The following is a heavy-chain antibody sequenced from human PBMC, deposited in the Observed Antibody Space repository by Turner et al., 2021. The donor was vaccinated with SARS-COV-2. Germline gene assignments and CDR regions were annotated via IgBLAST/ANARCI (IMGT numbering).Heavy chain of an antibody. CDR3: VKDQVSANMKTFEY. J-gene: IGHJ4*02. CDR2: INWSSGTI. Sequence: DVQLVESGGGFVQPGRALRLTCAASGFNFGKSAMHWVRQGPGKGLEWVAGINWSSGTIHYADSVEGRFSISRDNAKNSVYLQMSSLRVEDTAVYYYVKDQVSANMKTFEYWGQGTLVTVSS. CDR1: GFNFGKSA. D-gene: IGHD2-8*01. V-gene: IGHV3-9*01.